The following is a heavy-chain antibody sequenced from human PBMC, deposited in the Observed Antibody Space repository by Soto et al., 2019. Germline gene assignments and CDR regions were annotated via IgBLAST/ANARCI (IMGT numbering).Heavy chain of an antibody. CDR3: ARDRSYCGGDCYNWFDP. D-gene: IGHD2-21*02. CDR2: ISSSSSYI. CDR1: GFTFSSYS. J-gene: IGHJ5*02. V-gene: IGHV3-21*01. Sequence: EVQLVESGGGLVKPGGSLRLSCAASGFTFSSYSMNWVRQAPGKGLEWVSSISSSSSYIYYADSVKGRFTISRDNAKNSLYLQMNSLRAEDTAVYYCARDRSYCGGDCYNWFDPWGQGTLVTVSS.